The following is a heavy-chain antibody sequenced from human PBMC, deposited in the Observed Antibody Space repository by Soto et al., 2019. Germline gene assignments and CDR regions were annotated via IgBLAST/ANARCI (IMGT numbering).Heavy chain of an antibody. CDR1: GFTFSSYW. CDR2: IKPDGSKT. Sequence: GGSLRLSCAASGFTFSSYWMSWVRQAPGKGLEWVANIKPDGSKTNYVDSVKGRFTIPRDNAKSSLYLQVNSLRAEDSAVYYCARDPVRGDGYTLDYWGQGALVTVSS. D-gene: IGHD3-10*01. CDR3: ARDPVRGDGYTLDY. J-gene: IGHJ4*02. V-gene: IGHV3-7*01.